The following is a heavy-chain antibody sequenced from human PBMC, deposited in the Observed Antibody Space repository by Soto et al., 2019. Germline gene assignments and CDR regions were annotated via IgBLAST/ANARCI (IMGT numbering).Heavy chain of an antibody. CDR2: IIPIFGTA. J-gene: IGHJ6*02. CDR1: GGTFSSYA. Sequence: SVKVSCKASGGTFSSYAISWVRQAPGQGLEWMGGIIPIFGTANYAQKFQGRVTITADESTSTAYMELSSLRSEDTAVYYCARDLGTAMVPYYYYGMDVWGQGTTVTVSS. D-gene: IGHD5-18*01. CDR3: ARDLGTAMVPYYYYGMDV. V-gene: IGHV1-69*13.